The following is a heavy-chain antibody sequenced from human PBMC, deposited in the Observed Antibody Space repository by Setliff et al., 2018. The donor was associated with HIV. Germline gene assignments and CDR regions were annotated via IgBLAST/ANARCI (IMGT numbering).Heavy chain of an antibody. CDR2: ISWDGGSS. V-gene: IGHV3-43D*03. CDR1: GFTFDDYA. CDR3: AKGEYSSSCFDY. Sequence: GGSLRLSCAASGFTFDDYAMHWVRQAPGKGLEWVSFISWDGGSSDYADSVKGRFTISRDNSKSSLFLQMDSLRAEDTALYYCAKGEYSSSCFDYWGQGTLVTVS. D-gene: IGHD6-13*01. J-gene: IGHJ4*02.